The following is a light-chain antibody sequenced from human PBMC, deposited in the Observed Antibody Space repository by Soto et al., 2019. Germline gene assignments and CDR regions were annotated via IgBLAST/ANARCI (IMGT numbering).Light chain of an antibody. V-gene: IGLV2-8*01. CDR1: SSDVGGYNY. Sequence: QSALTQPPSASGSPGQSVTISCTGTSSDVGGYNYVSWYQQHPGKAPKLMIYEVSKRPSGVPDRFSGSKSGNTASLTVSGLQAEDEAAYYCSSYAGSNNPLYVFGTGTKVTVL. CDR3: SSYAGSNNPLYV. CDR2: EVS. J-gene: IGLJ1*01.